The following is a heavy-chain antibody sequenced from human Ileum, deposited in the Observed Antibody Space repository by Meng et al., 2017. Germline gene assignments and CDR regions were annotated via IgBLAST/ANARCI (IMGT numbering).Heavy chain of an antibody. J-gene: IGHJ4*02. D-gene: IGHD3-22*01. CDR2: IYYNGNT. CDR1: GGSISNTNYY. Sequence: QLQLQESGPGLVKHSETLSLTCTVSGGSISNTNYYWDWIRQPPGKGLEWVGSIYYNGNTYYNPSLKSRVTISIDTSKNQFSLKLSSVTAADTAVYYCARYNYYDSSGHSNFDYWGQGTLVTVSS. CDR3: ARYNYYDSSGHSNFDY. V-gene: IGHV4-39*01.